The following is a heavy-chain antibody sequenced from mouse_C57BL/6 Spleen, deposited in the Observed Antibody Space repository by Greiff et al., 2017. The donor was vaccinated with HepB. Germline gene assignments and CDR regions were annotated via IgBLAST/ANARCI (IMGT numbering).Heavy chain of an antibody. V-gene: IGHV1-26*01. CDR3: ARREPLRYPHFDY. D-gene: IGHD1-1*01. Sequence: EVQLQQSGPELVKPGASVKISCKASGYTFTDYYMNWVKQSHGKSLEWIGDINPNNGGTSYNQKFKGKATLSVDKSSSTAYMELRSLTSEDSAVYYCARREPLRYPHFDYWGQGTTLTVSS. CDR1: GYTFTDYY. J-gene: IGHJ2*01. CDR2: INPNNGGT.